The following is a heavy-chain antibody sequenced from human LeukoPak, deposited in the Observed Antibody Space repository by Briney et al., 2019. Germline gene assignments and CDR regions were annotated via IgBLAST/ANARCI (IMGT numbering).Heavy chain of an antibody. Sequence: GGSLRLSCAASGINFRSSGMHWVREAPGKGLEWVTFIQNDGSDKYYAASVKGRFTISRDNSKNTVYLHMASLRADDTALYYCAREGGRAVPGRFDQWGQGTLVTASS. V-gene: IGHV3-30*02. CDR3: AREGGRAVPGRFDQ. J-gene: IGHJ4*02. CDR2: IQNDGSDK. CDR1: GINFRSSG. D-gene: IGHD6-13*01.